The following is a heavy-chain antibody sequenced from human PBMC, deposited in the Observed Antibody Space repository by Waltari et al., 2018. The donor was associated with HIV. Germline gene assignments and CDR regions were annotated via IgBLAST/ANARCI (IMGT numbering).Heavy chain of an antibody. CDR2: IKQDGSEK. CDR1: GFTFSSSW. Sequence: EVQLVESGGGLVQPGGSVRLSCAASGFTFSSSWMSWFRQAPGKGLEWVANIKQDGSEKYYVDSVKGRFTISRDNAKNSLYLQMNSLRAEDTAVYYCARDTYDSSGCVDYWGQGTLVTVSS. CDR3: ARDTYDSSGCVDY. J-gene: IGHJ4*02. V-gene: IGHV3-7*01. D-gene: IGHD3-22*01.